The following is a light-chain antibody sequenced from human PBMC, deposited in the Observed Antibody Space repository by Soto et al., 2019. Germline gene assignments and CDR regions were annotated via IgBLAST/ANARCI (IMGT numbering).Light chain of an antibody. V-gene: IGLV2-14*01. CDR2: DVS. CDR3: SSYTSSGHFV. J-gene: IGLJ1*01. Sequence: QSALTQPASVSGSPGQSITISCTGTSSDVGGYDYVSWYQHYPGKAPKLMIHDVSNRPSGVSNRFSGSKSGDTASLTISGLQAEDEADYYCSSYTSSGHFVFGTGTKDTDL. CDR1: SSDVGGYDY.